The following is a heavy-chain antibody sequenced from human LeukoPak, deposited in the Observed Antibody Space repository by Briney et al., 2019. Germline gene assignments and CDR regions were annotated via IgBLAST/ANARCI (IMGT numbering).Heavy chain of an antibody. CDR3: ARDYAMLLGVFAYYYGMDV. D-gene: IGHD3-3*01. CDR1: GFTFSSYG. CDR2: IWYDGSNK. Sequence: GGSLRLSCAASGFTFSSYGMHWVRQAPGKGLEWVAVIWYDGSNKYYADSVKGRFTISRDNSKNTLYPQMNSLRAEDTAVYYCARDYAMLLGVFAYYYGMDVWGQGTTVTVSS. V-gene: IGHV3-33*01. J-gene: IGHJ6*02.